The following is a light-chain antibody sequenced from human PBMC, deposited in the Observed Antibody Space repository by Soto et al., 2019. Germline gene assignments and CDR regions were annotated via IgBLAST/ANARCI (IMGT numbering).Light chain of an antibody. CDR1: SSDVSAYNY. CDR2: DVS. Sequence: QSALTQPRSVSGSPGQSVTISCTGTSSDVSAYNYVSWYQQHPGKVPKLMIYDVSRRPSGVPDRFSGSKSGNTASLTISGLQADDEADYYCCSYAGSYTLVFGGGTQLTVL. CDR3: CSYAGSYTLV. J-gene: IGLJ7*01. V-gene: IGLV2-11*01.